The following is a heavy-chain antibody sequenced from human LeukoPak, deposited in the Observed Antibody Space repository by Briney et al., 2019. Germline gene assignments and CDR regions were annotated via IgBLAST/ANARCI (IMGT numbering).Heavy chain of an antibody. D-gene: IGHD1-26*01. J-gene: IGHJ4*02. CDR3: ARVSIVGATDY. Sequence: GGSLRLSCAASGFTFSSYSMNWVRQAPGKGLEWVSSISSRSSYIYYADSVKGRFTISRDNAKNSLYLQMNSLRAEDTAVYYCARVSIVGATDYWGQGTLVTVSS. CDR2: ISSRSSYI. V-gene: IGHV3-21*01. CDR1: GFTFSSYS.